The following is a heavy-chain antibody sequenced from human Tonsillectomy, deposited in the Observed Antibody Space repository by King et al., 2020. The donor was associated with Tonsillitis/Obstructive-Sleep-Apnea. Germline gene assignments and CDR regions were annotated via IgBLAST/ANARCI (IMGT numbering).Heavy chain of an antibody. CDR2: IYYSGST. CDR3: ARHGFANFGVVIGGFDH. D-gene: IGHD3-3*01. Sequence: LQLQESGPGLVKPSETLSLTCTVSGGSISSSSYYWGWIRQPPGKGLEWIGSIYYSGSTYYNPSLKSRVTISVDTSKNQFSLNLSSVTVADTAEYYCARHGFANFGVVIGGFDHWGEGTLVTVPS. J-gene: IGHJ4*02. CDR1: GGSISSSSYY. V-gene: IGHV4-39*01.